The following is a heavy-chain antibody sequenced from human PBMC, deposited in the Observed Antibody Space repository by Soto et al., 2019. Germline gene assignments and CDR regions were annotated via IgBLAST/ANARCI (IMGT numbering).Heavy chain of an antibody. D-gene: IGHD3-3*01. CDR1: GITVTNCF. Sequence: EVQLVETGGGLVQPGGSLRLSCAASGITVTNCFMTWVRQAPGKRLEWVSVISSAGGTYYGGSVKGRFTISRDNYRNTLYLQIDTLRADDTAVYYCARDELGGAYDFWHGGQGTLVTVSS. CDR3: ARDELGGAYDFWH. CDR2: ISSAGGT. V-gene: IGHV3-66*01. J-gene: IGHJ4*02.